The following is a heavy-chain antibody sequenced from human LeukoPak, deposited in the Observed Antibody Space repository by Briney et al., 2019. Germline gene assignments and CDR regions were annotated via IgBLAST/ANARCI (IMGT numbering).Heavy chain of an antibody. V-gene: IGHV3-30*18. D-gene: IGHD2-2*01. J-gene: IGHJ6*04. Sequence: GRSLRLSCAASGFTFSSYGMHWVRQAPGKGLEWVAVISYDGSNKYYADSVKGRFTISRDNSKNTLYLQMNSLRAEDTAVYYCAKDIVVVPAALNFYGMDVWGKGTTVTVSS. CDR2: ISYDGSNK. CDR3: AKDIVVVPAALNFYGMDV. CDR1: GFTFSSYG.